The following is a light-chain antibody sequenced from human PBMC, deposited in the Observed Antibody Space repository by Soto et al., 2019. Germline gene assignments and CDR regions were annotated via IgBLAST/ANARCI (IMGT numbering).Light chain of an antibody. Sequence: IVLTQSPGTLSLSPGERATLSCRASQTVPKSYLAWYQQRPGQAPRLLIYDASNRATGIPDRFSGSESGTDFTLTISHLEPEDFAVYYCHQYAWSPLTFGQGTRLE. J-gene: IGKJ5*01. V-gene: IGKV3-20*01. CDR1: QTVPKSY. CDR3: HQYAWSPLT. CDR2: DAS.